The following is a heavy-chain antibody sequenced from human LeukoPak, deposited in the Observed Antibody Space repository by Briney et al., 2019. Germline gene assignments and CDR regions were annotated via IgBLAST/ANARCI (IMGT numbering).Heavy chain of an antibody. J-gene: IGHJ4*02. CDR2: IYTSGSP. V-gene: IGHV4-4*07. CDR3: ARTPFYYDSSAYYPLLERYYFDY. CDR1: GGSISSYF. Sequence: ASETLSLTCTVSGGSISSYFWSWIRQPAGKGLEWIGRIYTSGSPNYNPSLKCRVTMSVDTSKTQFSLKLRSVTAADTAVYYCARTPFYYDSSAYYPLLERYYFDYWGQGTLVTVSS. D-gene: IGHD3-22*01.